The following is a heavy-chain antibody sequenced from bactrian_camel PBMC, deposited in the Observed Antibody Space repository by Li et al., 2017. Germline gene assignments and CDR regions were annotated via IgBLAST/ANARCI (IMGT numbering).Heavy chain of an antibody. D-gene: IGHD1*01. Sequence: HVQLVESGGGSVQTGGNLTLSCTYTTIPFCLGWFRQVPGKGRESVGSTSNFGRIAVSDSVKGRFTIAKDSAKNTLYLQMNSLKPEDTAVYYCAAGPHSYGLDVLGNYWGQGTQVTVS. V-gene: IGHV3-2*01. CDR2: TSNFGRIA. J-gene: IGHJ4*01. CDR3: AAGPHSYGLDVLGNY. CDR1: TIPFC.